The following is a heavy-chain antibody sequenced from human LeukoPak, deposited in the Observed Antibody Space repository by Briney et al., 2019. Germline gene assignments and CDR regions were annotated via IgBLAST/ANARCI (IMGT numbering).Heavy chain of an antibody. Sequence: ASVKVSCKAPGYTYTSYDINWVRHPTRQGLEWMGWMNPNSGNTSYAQKFQGRVTMTRNISISTAYMEQSSLRSEDTAVYYCATCTSGYSAYWGQGTLVTASS. CDR3: ATCTSGYSAY. V-gene: IGHV1-8*01. J-gene: IGHJ4*02. CDR1: GYTYTSYD. D-gene: IGHD3-3*01. CDR2: MNPNSGNT.